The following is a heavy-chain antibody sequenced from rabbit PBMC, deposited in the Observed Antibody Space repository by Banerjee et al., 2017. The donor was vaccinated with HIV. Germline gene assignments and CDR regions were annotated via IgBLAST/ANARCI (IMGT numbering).Heavy chain of an antibody. J-gene: IGHJ6*01. CDR2: IDPVVGST. CDR1: GFDFSSYY. CDR3: ARWGYAGVGDVYL. V-gene: IGHV1S45*01. D-gene: IGHD4-2*01. Sequence: QLKESGGGLVQPGGSLKLSCKASGFDFSSYYITWVRQAPGKGLEWIGYIDPVVGSTYYASWAKGRFTISKTSSTTVTLQMTSLTAADTATYFCARWGYAGVGDVYLWGPGTLVTDS.